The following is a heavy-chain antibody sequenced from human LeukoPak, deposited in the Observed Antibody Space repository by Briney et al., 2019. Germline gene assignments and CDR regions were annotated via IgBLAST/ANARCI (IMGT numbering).Heavy chain of an antibody. CDR3: AKAFGYCSSTSCSPEEFDY. CDR1: ILTFNTYA. D-gene: IGHD2-2*01. Sequence: GGSLRLSCGASILTFNTYAISWVRQAPGKGLEWVSIISDSGGSTYHADSVKGRFTISRDNSKNTLYLQMNSLRAEDTAVYYWAKAFGYCSSTSCSPEEFDYWGQGTLVTVSS. V-gene: IGHV3-23*01. J-gene: IGHJ4*02. CDR2: ISDSGGST.